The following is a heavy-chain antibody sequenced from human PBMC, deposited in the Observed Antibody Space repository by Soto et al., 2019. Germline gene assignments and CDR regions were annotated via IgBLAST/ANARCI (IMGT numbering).Heavy chain of an antibody. CDR2: ISYDGSNK. Sequence: QVQLVESGGGVVQPGRSLRLSCAASGFTFSSYAMQWVRQAPGKGLEWVEVISYDGSNKSYADSVKGRFTISRDNSKNTLYLQMNSLRAEDTAVYYCARDSYSSSWYEWGQGTLVTVSS. J-gene: IGHJ4*02. CDR3: ARDSYSSSWYE. V-gene: IGHV3-30-3*01. D-gene: IGHD6-13*01. CDR1: GFTFSSYA.